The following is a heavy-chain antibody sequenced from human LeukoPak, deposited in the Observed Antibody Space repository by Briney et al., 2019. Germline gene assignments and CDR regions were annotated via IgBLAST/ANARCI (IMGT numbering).Heavy chain of an antibody. Sequence: GASVKVSCKASGYTFTSYDINWVRQATGQGLEWMGWMNPNSGNTGYAQKFQGRVTMTRNTSISTAYVELSSLRSEDTAVYYCARDPLRYFVWLPRRAPESNWFDPWGQGTLVTVSS. D-gene: IGHD3-9*01. CDR1: GYTFTSYD. J-gene: IGHJ5*02. V-gene: IGHV1-8*01. CDR2: MNPNSGNT. CDR3: ARDPLRYFVWLPRRAPESNWFDP.